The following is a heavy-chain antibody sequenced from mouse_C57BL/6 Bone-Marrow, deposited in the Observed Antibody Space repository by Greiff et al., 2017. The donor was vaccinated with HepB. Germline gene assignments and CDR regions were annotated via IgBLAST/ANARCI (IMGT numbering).Heavy chain of an antibody. D-gene: IGHD4-1*01. V-gene: IGHV1-18*01. CDR3: AREGTGRSWYFDV. Sequence: VQLKQSGPELVKPGASVKIPCKASGYTFTDYNMDWVKQSHGKSLEWIGDINPNNGGTIYNQKFKGKATLTVDKSSSTAYMELRSLTSEDTAVYYCAREGTGRSWYFDVWGTGTTVTVSS. J-gene: IGHJ1*03. CDR2: INPNNGGT. CDR1: GYTFTDYN.